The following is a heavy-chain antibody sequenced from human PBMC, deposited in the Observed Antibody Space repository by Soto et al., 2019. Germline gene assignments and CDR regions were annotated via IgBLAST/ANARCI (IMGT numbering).Heavy chain of an antibody. D-gene: IGHD3-16*02. J-gene: IGHJ3*02. CDR2: IYYSGST. V-gene: IGHV4-59*01. Sequence: PSETLSLTCTVSGGSISSYYWSWIRQPPGKGLEWIGYIYYSGSTNYNPSLKSRVTISVDTSKNQFSLKLSSVTAADTAVYYCARTITFGGVIVRPWAFDIWGQGTMVNVSS. CDR1: GGSISSYY. CDR3: ARTITFGGVIVRPWAFDI.